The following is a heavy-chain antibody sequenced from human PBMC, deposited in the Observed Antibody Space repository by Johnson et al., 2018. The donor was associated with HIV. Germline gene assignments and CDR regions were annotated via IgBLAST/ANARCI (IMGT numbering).Heavy chain of an antibody. CDR3: AKGRRGAIFGVARSAFDI. V-gene: IGHV3-66*02. Sequence: EVQLVESGGGLVQPGGSLRLSCAASGFTVSSNYMSWVRQAPGKGLEWVSVIYSGGSTYYADSVKGRFTISRDNSKHTVYLQMNSLRAEDTAVYYCAKGRRGAIFGVARSAFDIWGQGTMVTVSS. CDR1: GFTVSSNY. J-gene: IGHJ3*02. CDR2: IYSGGST. D-gene: IGHD3-3*01.